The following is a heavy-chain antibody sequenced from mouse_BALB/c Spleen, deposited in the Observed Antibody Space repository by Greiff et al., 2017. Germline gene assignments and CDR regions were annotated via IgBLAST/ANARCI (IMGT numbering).Heavy chain of an antibody. Sequence: EVKLVESGGGLVKPGGSLKLSCAASGFTFSSYAMSWVRQTPEKRLEWVASISSGGSTYYPDSVKGRFTISRDNARNILYLQMSSLRSEDTAMYYCARVITTVPDYWGQGTTLTVSS. J-gene: IGHJ2*01. V-gene: IGHV5-6-5*01. D-gene: IGHD1-1*01. CDR2: ISSGGST. CDR1: GFTFSSYA. CDR3: ARVITTVPDY.